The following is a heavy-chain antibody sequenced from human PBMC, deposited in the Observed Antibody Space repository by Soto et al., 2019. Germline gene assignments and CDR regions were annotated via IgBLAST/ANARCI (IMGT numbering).Heavy chain of an antibody. CDR2: ISAYNGNT. V-gene: IGHV1-18*01. CDR3: ARGVSVTTPHWYFDL. J-gene: IGHJ2*01. CDR1: GYTFTSYG. Sequence: ASVKVSCKASGYTFTSYGISWVRQAPGQGLEWMGWISAYNGNTNYAQKLQGRVTMATDTSTSTAYMELRSLRSDDTAVYYCARGVSVTTPHWYFDLWGRGTLVTVSS. D-gene: IGHD4-17*01.